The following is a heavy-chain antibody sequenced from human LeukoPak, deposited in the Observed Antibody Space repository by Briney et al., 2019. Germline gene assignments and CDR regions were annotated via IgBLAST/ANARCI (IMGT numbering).Heavy chain of an antibody. CDR1: GGSFSGYY. D-gene: IGHD3-22*01. CDR2: INHSGST. Sequence: SETLSLTCAVYGGSFSGYYWSWIRQPPGKGLEWIGEINHSGSTNYNPSLKSRVTISVDTSKNQFSLKLSSVTAADTAVYYCARGWYDSSGYCPRYFDYWGQGTLVTVSS. CDR3: ARGWYDSSGYCPRYFDY. V-gene: IGHV4-34*01. J-gene: IGHJ4*02.